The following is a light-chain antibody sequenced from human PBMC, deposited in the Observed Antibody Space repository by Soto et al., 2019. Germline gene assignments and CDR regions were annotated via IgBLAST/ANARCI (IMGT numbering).Light chain of an antibody. Sequence: CASNTGAVTSDYYPNWYQQKPGQAPRALIYGITNKHSWTPARFSGSLLGGKAALTLSDVQPEDEADYYCLLYRGRALVFGGGTKLTVL. J-gene: IGLJ3*02. CDR3: LLYRGRALV. CDR1: TGAVTSDYY. V-gene: IGLV7-43*01. CDR2: GIT.